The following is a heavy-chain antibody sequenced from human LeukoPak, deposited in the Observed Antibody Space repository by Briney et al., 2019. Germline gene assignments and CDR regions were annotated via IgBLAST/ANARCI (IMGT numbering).Heavy chain of an antibody. Sequence: GGSLRLSCVASGFTFSLYWMSWVRQAPGKGLEWVAKIKQDGSGEYYLDSVKGRFTISRDNAKNSLYLQMNSLRDDDTAVYFCTTGYSSGWYNEGNYWGQGTLVTVSS. D-gene: IGHD6-19*01. CDR1: GFTFSLYW. CDR3: TTGYSSGWYNEGNY. J-gene: IGHJ4*02. V-gene: IGHV3-7*01. CDR2: IKQDGSGE.